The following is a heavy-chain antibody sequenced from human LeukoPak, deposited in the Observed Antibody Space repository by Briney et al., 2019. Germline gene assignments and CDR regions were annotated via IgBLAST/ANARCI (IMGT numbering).Heavy chain of an antibody. CDR2: ISSSGATT. CDR1: GFTFSSYA. Sequence: GGSLRLSCAASGFTFSSYAMSWVRQAPGKGLEWVSAISSSGATTYYADSVKGRFTISRDNSKNTLYLQMSSLRAEDTAVYYCAKEVGATLDYWAQGTLVTVSS. CDR3: AKEVGATLDY. J-gene: IGHJ4*02. V-gene: IGHV3-23*01. D-gene: IGHD1-26*01.